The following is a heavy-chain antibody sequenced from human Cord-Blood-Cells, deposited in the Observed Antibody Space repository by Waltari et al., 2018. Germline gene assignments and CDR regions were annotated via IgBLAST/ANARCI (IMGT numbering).Heavy chain of an antibody. CDR1: GYTLTVLS. CDR3: ATVKGDYGDYGWYFDL. CDR2: FDPEDSET. Sequence: QVQLVQSGAEVKKPGASVKVSCKVSGYTLTVLSMHWVRQAPGKGLEWRGGFDPEDSETISAQKFQGRITMTEDTSTDTAYMERSSLRAEDTAVYYCATVKGDYGDYGWYFDLWGRGTLVTVSS. J-gene: IGHJ2*01. V-gene: IGHV1-24*01. D-gene: IGHD4-17*01.